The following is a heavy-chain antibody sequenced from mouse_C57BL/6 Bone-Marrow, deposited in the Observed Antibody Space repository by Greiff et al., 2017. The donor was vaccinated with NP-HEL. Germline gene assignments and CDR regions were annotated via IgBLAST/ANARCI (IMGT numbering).Heavy chain of an antibody. CDR1: GYAFTNYL. V-gene: IGHV1-54*01. J-gene: IGHJ4*01. CDR2: INPGSGGT. CDR3: ARRLRQYYYAMDY. D-gene: IGHD2-4*01. Sequence: VQLVESGAELVRPGTSVKVSCKASGYAFTNYLIEWVKQRPGQGLEWIGVINPGSGGTNYNEKFKGKATLTADKSSSTAYMQLSSLTSEDSAVYFCARRLRQYYYAMDYWGQGTSVTVSS.